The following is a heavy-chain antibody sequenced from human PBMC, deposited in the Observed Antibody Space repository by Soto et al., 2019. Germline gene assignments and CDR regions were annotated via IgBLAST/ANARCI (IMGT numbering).Heavy chain of an antibody. Sequence: XESLRLSCAASGFPFGTTDMSWVRQAPGEGLEWVSTIDGSGGITFYADSVKGRFTISRDNSRKTVYLQMNSLRGDDTALYYCVKNSGWFNTWGQGALVTVSS. D-gene: IGHD3-10*01. CDR2: IDGSGGIT. CDR3: VKNSGWFNT. J-gene: IGHJ5*02. V-gene: IGHV3-23*01. CDR1: GFPFGTTD.